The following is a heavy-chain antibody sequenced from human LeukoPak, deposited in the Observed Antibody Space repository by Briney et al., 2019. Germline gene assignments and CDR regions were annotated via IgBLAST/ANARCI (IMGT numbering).Heavy chain of an antibody. J-gene: IGHJ4*02. CDR1: GYTFTGYY. CDR2: INPNSGGT. D-gene: IGHD6-19*01. Sequence: ASVKVSCKASGYTFTGYYMHWVRQAPGRGLEWMGWINPNSGGTNYAQKFQGRVTMTRDTSISTAYMELSRLRSDDTAVYYCARDREQWLADYFDYWGQGTLVTVSS. CDR3: ARDREQWLADYFDY. V-gene: IGHV1-2*02.